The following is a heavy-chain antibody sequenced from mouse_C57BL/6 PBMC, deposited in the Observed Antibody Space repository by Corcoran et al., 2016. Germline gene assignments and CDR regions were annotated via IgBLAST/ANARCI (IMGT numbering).Heavy chain of an antibody. CDR3: AREAAQASY. Sequence: EVQLQQSGPELVKPGASVKISCKASGYTFTDYYMNWVKQSHGKSLEWIGDINPNNGGTSYNQKFKGKATLTVDKSSSTAYMELRSLTSEDSAVYYCAREAAQASYGGQGTTLTVSS. D-gene: IGHD3-2*02. J-gene: IGHJ2*01. V-gene: IGHV1-26*01. CDR1: GYTFTDYY. CDR2: INPNNGGT.